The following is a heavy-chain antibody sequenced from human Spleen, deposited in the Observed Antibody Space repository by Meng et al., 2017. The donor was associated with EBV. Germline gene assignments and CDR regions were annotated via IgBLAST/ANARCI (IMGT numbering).Heavy chain of an antibody. V-gene: IGHV1-69*01. CDR2: LIPMFGAP. CDR3: ASESGRGYTPDY. CDR1: GGIFKSDA. J-gene: IGHJ4*02. D-gene: IGHD3-10*01. Sequence: HLVQLGAEVKKPGRWVNVPGKHSGGIFKSDAFSWVRQAPRQGLEWLGGLIPMFGAPNYAQRFQDRVTIIADASTNTHYMELSSLRFEDTALYYCASESGRGYTPDYWGQGTLVTVSS.